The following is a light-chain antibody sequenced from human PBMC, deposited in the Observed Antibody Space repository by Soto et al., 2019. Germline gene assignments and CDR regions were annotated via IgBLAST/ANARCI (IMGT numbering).Light chain of an antibody. CDR2: GAS. V-gene: IGKV1-5*01. J-gene: IGKJ1*01. CDR3: QHYHRNMWS. Sequence: DIQMTQSPSTLSSSVGGRFTITFLASQSVGTWVAWYQQKPGKAPKLLIFGASNLESGVPSRFSGSGSGTEFTLTIATLQPDDFATYFCQHYHRNMWSFGPGTKVDIK. CDR1: QSVGTW.